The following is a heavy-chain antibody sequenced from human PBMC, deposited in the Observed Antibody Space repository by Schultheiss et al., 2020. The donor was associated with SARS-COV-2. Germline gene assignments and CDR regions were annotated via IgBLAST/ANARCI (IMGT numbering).Heavy chain of an antibody. D-gene: IGHD5-24*01. CDR1: GFTFSDYY. CDR2: ISWNSGSI. Sequence: GGSLRLSCAASGFTFSDYYMSWIRQAPGKGLEWVSGISWNSGSIGYADSVKGRFTISRDNAKNSLYLQMNSLRAEDTALYYCAKDSVKEMAKTQEGATFDYWGQGTLVTVSS. V-gene: IGHV3-9*01. J-gene: IGHJ4*02. CDR3: AKDSVKEMAKTQEGATFDY.